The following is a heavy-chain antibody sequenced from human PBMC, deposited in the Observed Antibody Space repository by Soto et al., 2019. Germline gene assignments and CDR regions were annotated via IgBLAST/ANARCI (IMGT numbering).Heavy chain of an antibody. CDR2: IYSNGST. CDR3: AATRLGY. Sequence: EVQLVESGGGLVQPGGSLRLSCAVSGFTVSSNYMSWVRQAPGKGLEWVSVIYSNGSTYYADSVKGRFTISRHNSMNTLYLQMNSLRAEDTAVYYCAATRLGYWGQGTLVTVSS. J-gene: IGHJ4*02. D-gene: IGHD5-12*01. V-gene: IGHV3-53*04. CDR1: GFTVSSNY.